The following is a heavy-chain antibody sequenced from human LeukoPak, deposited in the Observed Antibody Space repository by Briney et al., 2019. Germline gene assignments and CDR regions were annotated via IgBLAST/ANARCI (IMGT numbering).Heavy chain of an antibody. CDR3: ARVPSYDSSGYDN. D-gene: IGHD3-22*01. J-gene: IGHJ4*02. CDR1: GYTFTRYY. V-gene: IGHV1-46*01. CDR2: ISPSGGST. Sequence: ASVNVSFMASGYTFTRYYIHWVRQAPGQGLEWMGVISPSGGSTTYPQKFQGRVTMTRDTSTSTVYMELSSLTSEDTAVYYCARVPSYDSSGYDNWGQGTLVTVSS.